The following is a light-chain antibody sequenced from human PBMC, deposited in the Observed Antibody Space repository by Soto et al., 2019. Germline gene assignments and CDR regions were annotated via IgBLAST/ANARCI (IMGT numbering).Light chain of an antibody. CDR2: DAS. V-gene: IGKV3-11*01. Sequence: DIVLTQSPATLSLSPGQRATLSCRASQRISGYLAWYQQKPGQAPRLLIYDASNRATGIPVRFSGSGSGTDFTLNISRLEPEDFAVYYCQQSGSSGPFGQGTKVDIX. CDR1: QRISGY. CDR3: QQSGSSGP. J-gene: IGKJ1*01.